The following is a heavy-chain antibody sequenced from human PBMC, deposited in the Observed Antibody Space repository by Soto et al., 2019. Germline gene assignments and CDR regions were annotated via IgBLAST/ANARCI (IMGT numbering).Heavy chain of an antibody. V-gene: IGHV3-74*01. CDR3: ATVATNSYNWLDP. Sequence: GGSLILSCAASGFTFNTYWMHWVRQAPGKGLVWVSRINSDGTKTTYADSVKGRFTISRDNAKNTVYLQMNSLRAEDTAVYYCATVATNSYNWLDPWGQGTLVSVSS. CDR1: GFTFNTYW. J-gene: IGHJ5*02. CDR2: INSDGTKT. D-gene: IGHD5-12*01.